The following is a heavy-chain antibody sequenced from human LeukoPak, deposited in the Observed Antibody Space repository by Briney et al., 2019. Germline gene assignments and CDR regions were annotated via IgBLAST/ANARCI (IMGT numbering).Heavy chain of an antibody. J-gene: IGHJ4*02. V-gene: IGHV3-43D*03. CDR1: GFTFDDYA. Sequence: GGSLRLSCAASGFTFDDYAMHWVRQAPGKGLEWVSLISWDGGSTYYADSVKGRFTISRDNSKNSLYLQMNSLRAEDTALYYCAKADYGDYVIDYWGQGTLATVSS. CDR2: ISWDGGST. D-gene: IGHD4-17*01. CDR3: AKADYGDYVIDY.